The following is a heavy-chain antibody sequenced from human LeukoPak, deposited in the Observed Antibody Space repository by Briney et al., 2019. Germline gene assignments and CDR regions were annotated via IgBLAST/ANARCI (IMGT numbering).Heavy chain of an antibody. CDR1: GYTFTSYY. Sequence: GASVKVSCKASGYTFTSYYMHWVRQAPGQGLEWMGIINPSGGSTSYAQKFQGRVTMTRDTSTSTVYMELSCLRSEDTAVYYCARDGYYYGSGSYLPDWGQGTLVTVSS. CDR3: ARDGYYYGSGSYLPD. D-gene: IGHD3-10*01. V-gene: IGHV1-46*01. J-gene: IGHJ4*02. CDR2: INPSGGST.